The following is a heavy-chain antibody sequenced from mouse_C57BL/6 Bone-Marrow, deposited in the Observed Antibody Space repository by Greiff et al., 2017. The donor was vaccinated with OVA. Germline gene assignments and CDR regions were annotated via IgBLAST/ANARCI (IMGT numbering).Heavy chain of an antibody. CDR2: ISSGSSNI. J-gene: IGHJ4*01. CDR1: GFTFSDYG. CDR3: AINVWGDYYAMDY. V-gene: IGHV5-17*01. Sequence: EVKLVESGGGLVKPGGSLKLSCAASGFTFSDYGMHWVRQAPEKGLEWVAYISSGSSNIYYADTVKGRFTISRDNAKNTLFLQMTSLRSEDTAVYFCAINVWGDYYAMDYCGQGTSVTVSS.